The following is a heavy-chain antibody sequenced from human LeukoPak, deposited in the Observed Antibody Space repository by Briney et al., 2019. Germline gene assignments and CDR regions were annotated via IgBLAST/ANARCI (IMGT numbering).Heavy chain of an antibody. Sequence: PGGSLRLSCAASGFTFSSYSMNWVRQAPGKGLEWVSYISSSSSTIYYADSVKGRFTISRDNAKNSLYLQMNSLRAEDTAVYYCARDLGFGELLPDYWGQGTLVTVSS. CDR2: ISSSSSTI. CDR3: ARDLGFGELLPDY. D-gene: IGHD3-10*01. V-gene: IGHV3-48*04. J-gene: IGHJ4*02. CDR1: GFTFSSYS.